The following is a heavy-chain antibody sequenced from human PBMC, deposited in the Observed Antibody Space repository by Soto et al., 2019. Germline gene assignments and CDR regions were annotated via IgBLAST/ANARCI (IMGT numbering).Heavy chain of an antibody. V-gene: IGHV4-59*01. CDR1: GGSISSYY. CDR3: ARSVELSRGLIDY. Sequence: PSETLSLACTVSGGSISSYYWSWIRQPPGKGLEWIGYIYYSGSTNYNPSLKSRVTISVDTSKNQFSLKLSSVTAADTAVYYCARSVELSRGLIDYWGQGTLVTVSS. CDR2: IYYSGST. J-gene: IGHJ4*02. D-gene: IGHD1-26*01.